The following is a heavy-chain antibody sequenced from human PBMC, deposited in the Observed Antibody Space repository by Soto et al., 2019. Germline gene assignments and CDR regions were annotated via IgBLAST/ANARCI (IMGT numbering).Heavy chain of an antibody. D-gene: IGHD1-26*01. Sequence: SETLSLTCSVSGDSVSSDSYFWTWILQPPGKGLEWIAYIYYTGDTNHNPSLKSRVTISVDTPRNQFSLTLTSVTAADTAVYFCARMVVGATVELWGLVSLVTV. CDR2: IYYTGDT. J-gene: IGHJ4*02. CDR1: GDSVSSDSYF. CDR3: ARMVVGATVEL. V-gene: IGHV4-61*01.